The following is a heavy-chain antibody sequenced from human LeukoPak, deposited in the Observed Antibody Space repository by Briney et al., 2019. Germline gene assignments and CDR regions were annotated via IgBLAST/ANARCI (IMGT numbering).Heavy chain of an antibody. D-gene: IGHD3-9*01. CDR2: INPSGGST. J-gene: IGHJ4*02. CDR3: ARTNDYDILTGYWGYYFDY. V-gene: IGHV1-46*01. CDR1: GYSFTSYY. Sequence: SVKVSCKASGYSFTSYYMHWVRQAPGQGLEWMGIINPSGGSTSYAQKFQGRVTMTRDTSTSTVYMELSSLRSEDTAVYYCARTNDYDILTGYWGYYFDYWGQGTLSPSPQ.